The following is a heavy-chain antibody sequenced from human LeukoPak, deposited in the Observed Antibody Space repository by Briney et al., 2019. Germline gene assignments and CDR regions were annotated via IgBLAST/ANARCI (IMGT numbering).Heavy chain of an antibody. V-gene: IGHV3-21*01. CDR3: ARDHGYSSGWYDY. CDR2: ISSSSSYI. Sequence: GGSLRLSCAASGFTFSSYAMSWVRQAPGKGLEWVSSISSSSSYIYYADSVKGRFTISRDNAKNSLYLQMNSLRAEDTAVYYCARDHGYSSGWYDYWGQGTLVTVSS. CDR1: GFTFSSYA. D-gene: IGHD6-19*01. J-gene: IGHJ4*02.